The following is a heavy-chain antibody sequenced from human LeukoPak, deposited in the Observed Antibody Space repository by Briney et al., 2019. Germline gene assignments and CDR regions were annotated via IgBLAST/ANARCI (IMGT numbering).Heavy chain of an antibody. CDR3: ARRRKHYYDSSGYYRGYFDY. Sequence: GGSLRPSCAASGFTFSSYSMNWVRQAPGKGLEWVSGINWNGGSTGYADSVKGRFTISRDNAKNSLYLQMNSLRAEDTALYYRARRRKHYYDSSGYYRGYFDYWGQGTLVTVSS. V-gene: IGHV3-20*04. CDR1: GFTFSSYS. D-gene: IGHD3-22*01. J-gene: IGHJ4*02. CDR2: INWNGGST.